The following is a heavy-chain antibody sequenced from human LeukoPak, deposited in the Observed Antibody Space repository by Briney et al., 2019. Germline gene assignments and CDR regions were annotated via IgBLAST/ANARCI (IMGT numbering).Heavy chain of an antibody. D-gene: IGHD6-13*01. CDR3: ARDGFVGAADY. J-gene: IGHJ4*02. CDR1: EFIFSGYW. Sequence: HPGGSLRLSWAASEFIFSGYWMNWVGQAPGKGLEWVANIKQDGSEKQYVDSVRGRFTISRDNAKNSLYLQMNSLRVEDTAVYYCARDGFVGAADYWGQGTLVTVSS. V-gene: IGHV3-7*01. CDR2: IKQDGSEK.